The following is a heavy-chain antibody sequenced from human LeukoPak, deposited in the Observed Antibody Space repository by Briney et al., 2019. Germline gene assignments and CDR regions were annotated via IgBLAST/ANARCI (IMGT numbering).Heavy chain of an antibody. CDR1: GFTFSGSG. D-gene: IGHD2-15*01. CDR3: AKDGGYCSGGSCYIYYYYYMDV. V-gene: IGHV3-30*02. J-gene: IGHJ6*03. CDR2: IRNDGTNK. Sequence: PGGSLRLSCAASGFTFSGSGMHWVRQAPGKGLEWVAFIRNDGTNKYYAESVKGRFTISRDNSKNTLYLQMNSLRAEDTAVYYCAKDGGYCSGGSCYIYYYYYMDVWGKGTTVTVSS.